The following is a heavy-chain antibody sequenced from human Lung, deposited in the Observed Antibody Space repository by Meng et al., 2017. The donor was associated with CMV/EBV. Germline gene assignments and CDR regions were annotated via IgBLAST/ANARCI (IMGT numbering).Heavy chain of an antibody. J-gene: IGHJ4*02. CDR3: ARFGTVGAGSGVYFDY. CDR2: TYYRSKWYN. CDR1: GDSVSSNSAA. V-gene: IGHV6-1*01. D-gene: IGHD3-10*01. Sequence: TLSLXCAISGDSVSSNSAAWNWIRQSPSRGLEWLGRTYYRSKWYNDYAVSVKSRITINPDTSKNQFSLQLNSVTPEDTAVYYCARFGTVGAGSGVYFDYXGQGXLVTVSS.